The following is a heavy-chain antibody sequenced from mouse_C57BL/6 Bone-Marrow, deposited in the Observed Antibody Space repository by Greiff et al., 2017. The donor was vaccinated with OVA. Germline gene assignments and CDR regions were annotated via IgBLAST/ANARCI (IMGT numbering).Heavy chain of an antibody. J-gene: IGHJ2*01. CDR3: ARQNYKGYFDY. V-gene: IGHV5-6*01. CDR1: GFTFSSYG. D-gene: IGHD2-12*01. Sequence: EVKLVESGGDLVKPGGSLKLSCAASGFTFSSYGMSWVRQTPDKRLEWDATISSGGSYTYYPDSVKGRFTISRDNAKNTLYLQMSSLKSEDTAMYYCARQNYKGYFDYWGQGTTLTVSS. CDR2: ISSGGSYT.